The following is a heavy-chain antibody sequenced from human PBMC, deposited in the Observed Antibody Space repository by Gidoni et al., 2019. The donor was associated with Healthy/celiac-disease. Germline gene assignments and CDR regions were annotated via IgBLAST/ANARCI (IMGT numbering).Heavy chain of an antibody. CDR2: IYSGGST. CDR3: ARDLCGSCYVCLVYYGMDV. CDR1: GHHVRSNS. J-gene: IGHJ6*02. D-gene: IGHD2-15*01. Sequence: EVQLMKSGGGVVHPGWSRRHACAASGHHVRSNSRSWVRQAPGKGLEWVSVIYSGGSTYYADSVKGRFTISRDNCKNPLSLQMSTLRAEDTAVYYCARDLCGSCYVCLVYYGMDVWGQGTLVTVSS. V-gene: IGHV3-66*01.